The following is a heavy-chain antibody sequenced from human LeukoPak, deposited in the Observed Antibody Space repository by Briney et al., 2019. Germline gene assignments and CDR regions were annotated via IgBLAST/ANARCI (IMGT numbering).Heavy chain of an antibody. CDR1: GGTFSSYA. Sequence: EASVKVSCKASGGTFSSYAISWVRQAPGQGLEWMGRIIPILGIANYAQKFQGRVTITADKSTSTAYMELSSLRSDDTAVYYCARMSGSSWTPNLDYWGQGTLVTVSS. V-gene: IGHV1-69*04. CDR3: ARMSGSSWTPNLDY. J-gene: IGHJ4*02. D-gene: IGHD6-13*01. CDR2: IIPILGIA.